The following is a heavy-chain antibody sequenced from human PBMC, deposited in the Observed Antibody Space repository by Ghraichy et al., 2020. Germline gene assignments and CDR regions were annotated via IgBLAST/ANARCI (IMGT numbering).Heavy chain of an antibody. Sequence: SQTLSLTCAISGDSVSSNNAAWNWIRQSPSRGLEWLGRTYYRSKWYRVYAPSVKSRITINPDTTKNQFSLQLTSVTPDDTAVYYCARRPGTLTWGQGTLVTVSS. CDR3: ARRPGTLT. CDR1: GDSVSSNNAA. J-gene: IGHJ4*02. CDR2: TYYRSKWYR. V-gene: IGHV6-1*01.